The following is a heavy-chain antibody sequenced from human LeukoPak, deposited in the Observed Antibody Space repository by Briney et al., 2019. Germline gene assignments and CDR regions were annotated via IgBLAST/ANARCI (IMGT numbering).Heavy chain of an antibody. J-gene: IGHJ5*02. V-gene: IGHV4-4*07. D-gene: IGHD6-13*01. CDR2: IYTSGST. CDR1: GGSISSYY. CDR3: ARDLAAAGTPNWFDP. Sequence: SETLSLTCTVSGGSISSYYWSWIRQPAGKGLEWIGRIYTSGSTNYNPSLKSRVTMSVDTSKNQFSLKLSSVTAADTAVYYCARDLAAAGTPNWFDPWGQGTLVTVSS.